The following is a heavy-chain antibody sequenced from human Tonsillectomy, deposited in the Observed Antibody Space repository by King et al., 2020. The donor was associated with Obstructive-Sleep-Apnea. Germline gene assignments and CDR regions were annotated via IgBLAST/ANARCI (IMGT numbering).Heavy chain of an antibody. J-gene: IGHJ6*02. D-gene: IGHD3-10*01. CDR1: GFTFSSYA. CDR3: AKLLWFGELFGKYGMDV. Sequence: VQLVESGGGLVRPGGSLRLSCAASGFTFSSYAMTWVRQAPGKGLEWFSAIRVSGGSRYCAESVKGRFTISRDNSKNTLYLQMNSLRAEDTAVYYCAKLLWFGELFGKYGMDVWGQGTTVTVSS. CDR2: IRVSGGSR. V-gene: IGHV3-23*04.